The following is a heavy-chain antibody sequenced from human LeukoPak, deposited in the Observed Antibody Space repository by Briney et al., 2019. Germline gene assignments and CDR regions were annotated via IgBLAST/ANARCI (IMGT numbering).Heavy chain of an antibody. D-gene: IGHD1-1*01. CDR1: GGSISSYY. CDR2: IYYSGST. V-gene: IGHV4-59*12. Sequence: SSETLSLTCTVSGGSISSYYWSWIRQPPGKGLEWIGYIYYSGSTNYNPSLKSRVTISVDTSKNQFSLKLSSVTAADTAVYYCARDQTGTLLYLVYWGQGTLVTVSS. J-gene: IGHJ4*02. CDR3: ARDQTGTLLYLVY.